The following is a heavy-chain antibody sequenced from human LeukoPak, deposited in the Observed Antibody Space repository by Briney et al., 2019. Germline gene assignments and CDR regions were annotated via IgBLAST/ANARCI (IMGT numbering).Heavy chain of an antibody. V-gene: IGHV3-48*03. Sequence: GGSLRLSCAASGFTFSSYEMNWVRQAPGKGLEWVSYISSSGSTIYYADSVKGRFTISRDNAKNSLYLQMNSLRAEDTAVYYCARETTLRFLEWFLNAFDIWGQGTMVTVSS. J-gene: IGHJ3*02. CDR2: ISSSGSTI. D-gene: IGHD3-3*01. CDR3: ARETTLRFLEWFLNAFDI. CDR1: GFTFSSYE.